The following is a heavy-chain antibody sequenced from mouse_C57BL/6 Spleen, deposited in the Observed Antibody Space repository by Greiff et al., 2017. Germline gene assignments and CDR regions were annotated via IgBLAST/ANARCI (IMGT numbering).Heavy chain of an antibody. CDR2: INPNNGGT. CDR1: GYTFTDYY. D-gene: IGHD2-2*01. CDR3: ATIYYGYGYAMDY. V-gene: IGHV1-26*01. Sequence: VQLQQSGPELVKPGASVKISCKASGYTFTDYYMNWVKQSHGKSLEWIGDINPNNGGTSYNQKFKGKATLTVDKSSSTAYMELRSLTSEDSAVYYCATIYYGYGYAMDYWGQGTSVTVSS. J-gene: IGHJ4*01.